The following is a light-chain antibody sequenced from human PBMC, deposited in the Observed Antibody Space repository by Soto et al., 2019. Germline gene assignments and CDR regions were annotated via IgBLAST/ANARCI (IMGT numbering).Light chain of an antibody. CDR1: QSVSSSY. V-gene: IGKV3-20*01. Sequence: EIVLTQSPGTLSLSPGERATLSCRASQSVSSSYLAWYQQKPGQAPRLLIYAASSRATGIPDRFSGSGSGTDFTLTISRLEPEDFAVYYCQCYGSSPCSFGGGTKLEI. CDR2: AAS. J-gene: IGKJ4*01. CDR3: QCYGSSPCS.